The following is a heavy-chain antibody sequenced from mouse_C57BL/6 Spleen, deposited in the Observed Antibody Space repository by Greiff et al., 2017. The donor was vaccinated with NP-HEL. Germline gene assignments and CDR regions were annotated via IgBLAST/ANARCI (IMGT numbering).Heavy chain of an antibody. Sequence: VQLKQSGPELVKPGASVKIPCKASGYTFTDYNMDWVKQSHGKSLEWIGDINPNNGGTIYNQKFKGKATLTVDKSSSTAYMELRSLTSEDTAVYYCARYYGSEDWYFDVWGTGTTVTVSS. D-gene: IGHD1-1*01. J-gene: IGHJ1*03. CDR1: GYTFTDYN. CDR3: ARYYGSEDWYFDV. V-gene: IGHV1-18*01. CDR2: INPNNGGT.